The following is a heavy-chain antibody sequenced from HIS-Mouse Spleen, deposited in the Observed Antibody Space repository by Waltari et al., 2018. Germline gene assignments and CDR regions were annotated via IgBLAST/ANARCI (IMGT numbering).Heavy chain of an antibody. CDR1: CGSISSSSYS. CDR2: IYYSGST. CDR3: AREMAAAMDYYYYGMDV. D-gene: IGHD2-2*01. J-gene: IGHJ6*02. Sequence: QLQLQESGPGLVKPSETLSLTCTVSCGSISSSSYSWGWRRPPPGKGLEWIGSIYYSGSTYYNPSLKSRVTISVDTSKNQFSLKLSSVTAADTAVYYCAREMAAAMDYYYYGMDVWGQGTTVTVSS. V-gene: IGHV4-39*02.